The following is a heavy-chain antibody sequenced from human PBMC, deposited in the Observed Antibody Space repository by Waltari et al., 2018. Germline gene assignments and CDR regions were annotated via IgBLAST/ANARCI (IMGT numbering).Heavy chain of an antibody. Sequence: QLKLQESGPGLVKPSETLSLTCTVSGGSISSSSYYWGWIRQPPGKGLEWIGSIYYSGSTYYNPSLKSRVTISVDTSKNQFSLKLSSVTAADTAVYYCARGSDEYSSPVGYWGQGTLVTVSS. CDR1: GGSISSSSYY. J-gene: IGHJ4*02. CDR3: ARGSDEYSSPVGY. D-gene: IGHD6-6*01. CDR2: IYYSGST. V-gene: IGHV4-39*07.